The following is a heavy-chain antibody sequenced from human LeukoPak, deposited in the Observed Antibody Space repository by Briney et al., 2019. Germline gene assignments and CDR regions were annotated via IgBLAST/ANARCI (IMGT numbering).Heavy chain of an antibody. Sequence: GRSLRLSCAASGFTFSSYAMHWVRQAPGKGLEWVAVISYDGSNKYYADSVKGRFTISRDNSKNTLYLQMNSLRAEDTAVCYCARDTLPKHYYDSSGINWFDPWGQGTLVTVSS. D-gene: IGHD3-22*01. CDR3: ARDTLPKHYYDSSGINWFDP. V-gene: IGHV3-30-3*01. J-gene: IGHJ5*02. CDR1: GFTFSSYA. CDR2: ISYDGSNK.